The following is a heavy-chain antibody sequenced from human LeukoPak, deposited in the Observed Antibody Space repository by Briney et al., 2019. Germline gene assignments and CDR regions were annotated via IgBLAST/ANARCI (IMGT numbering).Heavy chain of an antibody. D-gene: IGHD2-15*01. CDR1: GYSINSGYF. CDR3: ARVVASTSIDS. Sequence: SETLSLACTVSGYSINSGYFWGWVRQPPGKGPEWIGSIFHTGDVYYNPSLRSRVTLSIDTSRNQVSLKVTSVTAADTALYYCARVVASTSIDSWGQGILVTVSS. CDR2: IFHTGDV. V-gene: IGHV4-38-2*02. J-gene: IGHJ4*02.